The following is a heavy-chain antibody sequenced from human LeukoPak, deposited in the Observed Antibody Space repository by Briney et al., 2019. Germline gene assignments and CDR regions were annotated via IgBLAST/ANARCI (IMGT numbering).Heavy chain of an antibody. Sequence: SETLSLTCTVSGGSISSSSYYWGWIRQPPGKGLEWIGSIYYSGSTYYNPSLKSRVTISVDTSKNQFSLKLSSVTAADTAVYYCASSTWFGELFDYWGQGTLVTVSS. J-gene: IGHJ4*02. CDR3: ASSTWFGELFDY. V-gene: IGHV4-39*01. CDR1: GGSISSSSYY. D-gene: IGHD3-10*01. CDR2: IYYSGST.